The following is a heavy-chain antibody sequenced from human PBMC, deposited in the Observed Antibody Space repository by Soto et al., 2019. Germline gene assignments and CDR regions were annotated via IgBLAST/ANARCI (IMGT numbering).Heavy chain of an antibody. J-gene: IGHJ4*02. CDR3: AGQYSSSWYYFDY. Sequence: SETLSLTCTVSGGSISSGAYYWSWIRQPPGKGLEWIGYIYYSGSTYYNPSLKSRVTISVDTSKNQFSLKLSSVTAADTAVYYCAGQYSSSWYYFDYWGQGTLVTVSS. V-gene: IGHV4-30-4*01. CDR1: GGSISSGAYY. D-gene: IGHD6-13*01. CDR2: IYYSGST.